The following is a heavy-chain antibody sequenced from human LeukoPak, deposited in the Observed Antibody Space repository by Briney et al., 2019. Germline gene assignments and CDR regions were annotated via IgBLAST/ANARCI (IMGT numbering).Heavy chain of an antibody. J-gene: IGHJ5*02. CDR3: ARDRLLWFGELWHWFDP. D-gene: IGHD3-10*01. V-gene: IGHV3-21*01. Sequence: GGSLRLSCAASGFTFSSYSMNWVRQAPGKGLEGVSSISSSSSYIYYADSVKGRFTISRDNAKNSLYLQMNSLRAEDTAVYYCARDRLLWFGELWHWFDPWRQGTLVTVSS. CDR1: GFTFSSYS. CDR2: ISSSSSYI.